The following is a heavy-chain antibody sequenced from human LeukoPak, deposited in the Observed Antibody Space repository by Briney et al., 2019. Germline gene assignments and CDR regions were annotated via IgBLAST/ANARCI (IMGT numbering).Heavy chain of an antibody. Sequence: ASVKVSCKASGYTFTSYGISWVRQAPGQGLEWMGWISAYNGNTNYAQKLQGRVTMTTDTSTSTAYMELRSLRSDDTAVYYCARVLYSSSWYFKGDYYYGMDVWGQGTKVTVSS. CDR2: ISAYNGNT. CDR1: GYTFTSYG. CDR3: ARVLYSSSWYFKGDYYYGMDV. D-gene: IGHD6-13*01. J-gene: IGHJ6*02. V-gene: IGHV1-18*01.